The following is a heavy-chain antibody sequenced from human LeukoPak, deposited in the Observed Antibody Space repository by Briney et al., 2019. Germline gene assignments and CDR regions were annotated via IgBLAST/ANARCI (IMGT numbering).Heavy chain of an antibody. CDR2: IRSKSSGGT. Sequence: GGSLRLSCSASGFTFSDYGINWVRQAPGKGLEWVGFIRSKSSGGTEYGPSVKGRVIISRDESKSIAYLEMDSLKTEDTAVYYCNRWHISGVCYSNVWGPGTLVTVSS. CDR3: NRWHISGVCYSNV. J-gene: IGHJ4*02. D-gene: IGHD2-15*01. V-gene: IGHV3-49*04. CDR1: GFTFSDYG.